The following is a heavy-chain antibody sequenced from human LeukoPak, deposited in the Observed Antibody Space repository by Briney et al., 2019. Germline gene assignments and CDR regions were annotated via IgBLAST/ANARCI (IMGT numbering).Heavy chain of an antibody. CDR2: IRYDGSDK. CDR1: GFTFNNYG. D-gene: IGHD2-2*02. J-gene: IGHJ6*03. V-gene: IGHV3-30*02. CDR3: AKAQPPAPIEYYYCYMDV. Sequence: GGSLRLSCAASGFTFNNYGIHWVRQAPGKGLEWVAFIRYDGSDKYYADSVKGRFTISRDNSKNTLSLQMNSLRAEDTAVYYCAKAQPPAPIEYYYCYMDVWGKGTTVTVSS.